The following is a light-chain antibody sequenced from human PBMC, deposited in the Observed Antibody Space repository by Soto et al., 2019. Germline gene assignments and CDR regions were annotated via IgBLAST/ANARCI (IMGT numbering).Light chain of an antibody. V-gene: IGKV3-20*01. Sequence: EIVLTQSPGTLSLSPGERATLSCRASQSVSSYLAWYQQKPGQAPRLLIYGASSRATGIPDRFSGSGSGTDFTLTISRLEPEEFAVYYCQQYGSSLPYTFGQGTKLDIK. CDR1: QSVSSY. CDR3: QQYGSSLPYT. J-gene: IGKJ2*01. CDR2: GAS.